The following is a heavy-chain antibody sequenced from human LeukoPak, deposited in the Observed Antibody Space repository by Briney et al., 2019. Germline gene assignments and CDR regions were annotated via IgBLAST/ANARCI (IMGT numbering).Heavy chain of an antibody. V-gene: IGHV4-39*01. D-gene: IGHD4-17*01. CDR1: GGSISSSIYY. CDR3: ARQDYGDANWFDP. J-gene: IGHJ5*02. CDR2: IYYSGGT. Sequence: SETLSLTCTVSGGSISSSIYYCGWIRQPPRGGLERIGSIYYSGGTYYNPSLKSRVTISVDTSKHQFSLKLSYVTAADTAVYYCARQDYGDANWFDPWGQGTLVTVSS.